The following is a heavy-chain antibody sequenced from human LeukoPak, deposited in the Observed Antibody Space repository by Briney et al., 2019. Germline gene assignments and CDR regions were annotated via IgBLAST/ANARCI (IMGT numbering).Heavy chain of an antibody. Sequence: ASVKVSCKASGYSFTTFPIHWVRQAPGQAPEWVGWIHTGNGDTKYSEAFQDRVATARDTPATTAFMELSSLRSEDTAVYYCARDAAGLLDHWGQGTLVTVSS. J-gene: IGHJ4*02. V-gene: IGHV1-3*04. CDR2: IHTGNGDT. D-gene: IGHD6-25*01. CDR1: GYSFTTFP. CDR3: ARDAAGLLDH.